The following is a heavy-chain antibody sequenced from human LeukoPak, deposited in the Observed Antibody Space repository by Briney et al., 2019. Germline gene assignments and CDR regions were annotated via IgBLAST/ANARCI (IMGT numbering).Heavy chain of an antibody. J-gene: IGHJ2*01. CDR1: GFNFNDYA. CDR2: ISWNSGTV. Sequence: PGRSLRLSCAASGFNFNDYAMHWVRQAPGKGLEWVSGISWNSGTVAYADSVKGRFTISRDNSTKSLYLQMNSLRAEDIALYYCAKASADWYFDLWGRGTLVTVSS. V-gene: IGHV3-9*03. CDR3: AKASADWYFDL. D-gene: IGHD2-2*01.